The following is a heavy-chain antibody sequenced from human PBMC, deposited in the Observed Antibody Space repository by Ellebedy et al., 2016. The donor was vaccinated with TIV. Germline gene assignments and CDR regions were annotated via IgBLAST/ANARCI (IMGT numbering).Heavy chain of an antibody. V-gene: IGHV1-46*01. D-gene: IGHD3-3*01. Sequence: ASVKVSXKASGYTFTGYYMHWVRQAPGQGLEWMGIINPSGGSTSYAQKFQGRVTMTRDTSTSTVYMELSSLRSEDTAVYYCARDRSITIFGVVTAYYYYYYMDVWGKGTTVTVSS. CDR2: INPSGGST. CDR3: ARDRSITIFGVVTAYYYYYYMDV. J-gene: IGHJ6*03. CDR1: GYTFTGYY.